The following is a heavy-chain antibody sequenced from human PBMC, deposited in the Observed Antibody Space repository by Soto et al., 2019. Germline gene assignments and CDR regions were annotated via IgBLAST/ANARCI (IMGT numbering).Heavy chain of an antibody. J-gene: IGHJ4*02. Sequence: SVKVSCKASGYTFTSYAMHWVRQAPGQGLEWMGRIIPILGIANYAQKFQGRVTITADKSTSTAYMELSSLRSEDTAVYYCARTGPDCSSTSCYRYYFDYWGQGTLVTVSS. V-gene: IGHV1-69*04. D-gene: IGHD2-2*01. CDR2: IIPILGIA. CDR3: ARTGPDCSSTSCYRYYFDY. CDR1: GYTFTSYA.